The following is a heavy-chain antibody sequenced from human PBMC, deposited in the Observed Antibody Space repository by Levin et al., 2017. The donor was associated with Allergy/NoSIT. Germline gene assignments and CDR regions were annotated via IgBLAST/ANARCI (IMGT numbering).Heavy chain of an antibody. V-gene: IGHV3-43*01. CDR3: ASGGRYFDWPAHNDY. CDR2: ISWDGGST. Sequence: PGGSLRLSCAASGFTFDDYTMHWVRQAPGKGLEWVSLISWDGGSTYYADSVKGRFTISRDNSKNSLYLQMNSLRTEDTALYYCASGGRYFDWPAHNDYWGQGTLVTVSS. CDR1: GFTFDDYT. D-gene: IGHD3-9*01. J-gene: IGHJ4*02.